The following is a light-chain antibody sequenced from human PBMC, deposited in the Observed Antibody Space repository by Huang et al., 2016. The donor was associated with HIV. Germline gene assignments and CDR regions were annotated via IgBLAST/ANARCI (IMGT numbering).Light chain of an antibody. J-gene: IGKJ2*01. CDR1: QSVSSN. Sequence: EIVMTQSPATLSVSPGERATLFCRASQSVSSNLGWYQHKPGQAPRRLIYDASTRATGIPARFSGSGSGTQFALTINSLQSEDFAVHYCQQYNNWPRTFGQGTKLEIK. CDR3: QQYNNWPRT. V-gene: IGKV3-15*01. CDR2: DAS.